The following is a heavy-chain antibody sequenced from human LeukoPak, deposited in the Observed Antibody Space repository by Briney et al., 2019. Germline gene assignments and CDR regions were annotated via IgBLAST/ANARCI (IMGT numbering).Heavy chain of an antibody. D-gene: IGHD3-22*01. CDR3: ARDQSSGYVDH. CDR2: IYHSGST. J-gene: IGHJ4*02. V-gene: IGHV4-30-2*01. CDR1: GGSISSGGYS. Sequence: SETLSLTCAVSGGSISSGGYSWSWIRQPPGKGLEWIGYIYHSGSTYYNPSLKSRVTISVDRSKNQFSLKLSSVTAADTAVYYCARDQSSGYVDHWGQGTLVTVSS.